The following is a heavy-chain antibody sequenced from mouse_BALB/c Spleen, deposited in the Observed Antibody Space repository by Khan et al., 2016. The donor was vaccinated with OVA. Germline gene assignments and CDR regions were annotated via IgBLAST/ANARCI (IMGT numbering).Heavy chain of an antibody. Sequence: VQLKESGPEVVKPGASVKMSCKASGYTFTSSVMHWVKQKPGQGLEWIGYIYPYNDATKYNEKFSGKATLTSDKSSSTAYMELSRLTSEDSVFYFGAPVDNYYVSFAYWGQGTLVTVSA. CDR3: APVDNYYVSFAY. CDR2: IYPYNDAT. D-gene: IGHD1-1*01. J-gene: IGHJ3*01. V-gene: IGHV1S136*01. CDR1: GYTFTSSV.